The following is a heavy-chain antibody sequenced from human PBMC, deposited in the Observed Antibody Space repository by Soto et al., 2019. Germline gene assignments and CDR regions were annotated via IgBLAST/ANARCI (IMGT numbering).Heavy chain of an antibody. J-gene: IGHJ4*02. CDR2: IYYSGMT. Sequence: SETLSLTCTVSGVSVSTGGYFWTWIRQHPGKGLEWIGNIYYSGMTYYNPSLRGRVSISLDPSESQFSLKLNSVTAADTAVYYCARDSSGPGYSYGKFDYWGQGALVTVSA. CDR1: GVSVSTGGYF. CDR3: ARDSSGPGYSYGKFDY. D-gene: IGHD5-18*01. V-gene: IGHV4-31*03.